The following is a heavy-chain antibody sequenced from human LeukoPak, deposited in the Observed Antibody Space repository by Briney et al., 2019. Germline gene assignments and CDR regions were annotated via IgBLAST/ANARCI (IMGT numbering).Heavy chain of an antibody. D-gene: IGHD2-21*02. Sequence: GESLKISCKGSEYSFTSYWIAWVRQMPGKGLERMGSIYPGDSDTRYNSSFRGQVTFSADKSINTAYLQWSSLKASDTAMYYCARPYCGGDCYEVYYFDFWGQGTLVTISS. CDR3: ARPYCGGDCYEVYYFDF. CDR2: IYPGDSDT. V-gene: IGHV5-51*01. J-gene: IGHJ4*02. CDR1: EYSFTSYW.